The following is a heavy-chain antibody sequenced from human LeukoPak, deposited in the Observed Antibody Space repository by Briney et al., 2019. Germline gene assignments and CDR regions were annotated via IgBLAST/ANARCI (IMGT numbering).Heavy chain of an antibody. CDR2: ISGSGGST. J-gene: IGHJ6*03. CDR1: GFTFSSYA. D-gene: IGHD6-13*01. Sequence: GGSLRLSCAASGFTFSSYAMSWVRQAPGKGLEWASAISGSGGSTYYADSVKGRFTISRDNSKNTLYLQMNSLRAEDTAVYYCAGSLGYSSSWPIYYYYYMDVWGKGTTVTVSS. CDR3: AGSLGYSSSWPIYYYYYMDV. V-gene: IGHV3-23*01.